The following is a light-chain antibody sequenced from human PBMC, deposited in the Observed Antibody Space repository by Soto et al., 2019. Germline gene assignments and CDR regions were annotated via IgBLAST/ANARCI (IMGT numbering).Light chain of an antibody. CDR2: GAS. CDR1: QSVSSSY. Sequence: ELVLTQSPGTLSLSQGARATLSCRASQSVSSSYLAWYQQKPGQAPRLLIYGASSRATGIPDRFIGSGSGTEFTLTISRLEPEDFAVDYCQQYGSSGTFGQGTKVDIK. V-gene: IGKV3-20*01. CDR3: QQYGSSGT. J-gene: IGKJ1*01.